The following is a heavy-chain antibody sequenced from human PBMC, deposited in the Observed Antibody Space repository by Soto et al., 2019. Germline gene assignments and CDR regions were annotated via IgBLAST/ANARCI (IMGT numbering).Heavy chain of an antibody. CDR2: INTYNGNT. CDR1: GYTFTNYG. V-gene: IGHV1-18*01. J-gene: IGHJ5*02. D-gene: IGHD3-10*01. CDR3: ARGVGSGTYYNQNNWFDP. Sequence: ASVKVSCKASGYTFTNYGISWVRHAPGQGLEWMGWINTYNGNTNHAQKLQGRVTMTTDTSTSTAYMELRSLRSDDTAVYYCARGVGSGTYYNQNNWFDPWGQGTLVTVSS.